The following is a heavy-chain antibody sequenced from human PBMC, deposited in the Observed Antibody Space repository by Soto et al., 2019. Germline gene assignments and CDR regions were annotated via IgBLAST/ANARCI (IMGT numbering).Heavy chain of an antibody. CDR3: STWGRDGWYGGYF. D-gene: IGHD6-19*01. V-gene: IGHV1-8*01. J-gene: IGHJ4*02. Sequence: QVQLVQSGAEVKTPWASVKVSCKASGYTFTDYDINWVRQAPGQGREWVGRMNPSSGKTDYAQNFQARVTMTRDTSISTAYLERSKLGYEDTAVFYCSTWGRDGWYGGYFWGQGTLVTVAS. CDR2: MNPSSGKT. CDR1: GYTFTDYD.